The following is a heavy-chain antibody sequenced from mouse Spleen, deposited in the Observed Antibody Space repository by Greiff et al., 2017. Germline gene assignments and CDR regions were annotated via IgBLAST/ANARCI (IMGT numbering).Heavy chain of an antibody. Sequence: EVKLQESGPGLVKPSQSLSLTCSVTGYSITSGYYWNWIRQFPGNKLEWMGYISYDGSNNYNPSLKNRISITRDTSKNQFFLKLNSVTTEDTATYYCAREGQDDYFDYWGQGTTLTVSS. J-gene: IGHJ2*01. D-gene: IGHD3-3*01. CDR2: ISYDGSN. V-gene: IGHV3-6*01. CDR1: GYSITSGYY. CDR3: AREGQDDYFDY.